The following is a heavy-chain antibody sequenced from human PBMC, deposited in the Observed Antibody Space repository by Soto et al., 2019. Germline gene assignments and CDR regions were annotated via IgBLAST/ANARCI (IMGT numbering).Heavy chain of an antibody. D-gene: IGHD3-10*01. J-gene: IGHJ5*02. V-gene: IGHV4-34*01. CDR3: ASHVWFGELRYWFDP. CDR2: INHSGST. CDR1: GGSFSGYY. Sequence: PSETLSLTCAVYGGSFSGYYWSWIRQPPGKGLEWIGEINHSGSTNYNPSLKSRVTISVDTSKNQFSLKLSSVTAADTAVYYCASHVWFGELRYWFDPRGQGTLVTVSS.